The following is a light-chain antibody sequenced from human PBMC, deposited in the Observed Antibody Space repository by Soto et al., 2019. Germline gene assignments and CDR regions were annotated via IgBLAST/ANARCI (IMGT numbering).Light chain of an antibody. Sequence: DIQMTQSPSTLSASVGDTVTITCRASQSINDWLAWYQQKPGKAPKLLIYDASILQSGVPSRFSGSGYGTEFTLTISSLQPEDFGTYYCPQDNNCFGPGTTLDIK. CDR2: DAS. CDR3: PQDNNC. J-gene: IGKJ3*01. V-gene: IGKV1-5*01. CDR1: QSINDW.